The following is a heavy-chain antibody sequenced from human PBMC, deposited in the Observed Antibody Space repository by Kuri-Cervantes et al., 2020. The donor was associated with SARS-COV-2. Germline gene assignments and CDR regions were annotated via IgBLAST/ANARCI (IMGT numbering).Heavy chain of an antibody. J-gene: IGHJ4*02. CDR3: ARGRSRITIFGVVISGVGYYFDY. D-gene: IGHD3-3*01. CDR2: INHSGGT. CDR1: GGSFSGYY. V-gene: IGHV4-34*01. Sequence: SQTLSLTCAVYGGSFSGYYWGWIRQPPGKGLEWIGEINHSGGTNYNPSLKSRVTISVDTSKNQFSLKLSSVTAADTAVYYCARGRSRITIFGVVISGVGYYFDYWGQGTLVTVSS.